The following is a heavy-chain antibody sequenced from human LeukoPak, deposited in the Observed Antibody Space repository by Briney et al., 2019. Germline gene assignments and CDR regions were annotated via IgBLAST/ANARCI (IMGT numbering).Heavy chain of an antibody. D-gene: IGHD3-22*01. J-gene: IGHJ4*02. Sequence: GGSLRLSCAASGFTFSSSGMHWVRQAPGKGLEWVAFDGTSKYYADSVKGRFTISRDNSKNTVYLQMNSLRAEDTAVYYCARDRPNYYGSDGHYYRRDGDYWGRGTLVSVSS. CDR3: ARDRPNYYGSDGHYYRRDGDY. CDR2: DGTSK. CDR1: GFTFSSSG. V-gene: IGHV3-30*02.